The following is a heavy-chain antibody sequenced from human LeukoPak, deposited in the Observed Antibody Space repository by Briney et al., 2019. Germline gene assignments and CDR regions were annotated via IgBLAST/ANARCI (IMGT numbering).Heavy chain of an antibody. CDR1: GGSISSSSYY. Sequence: PSETLSLTCTVSGGSISSSSYYWGWIRQPPGKGLEWIGSIYYSGSTYYNPSLKSRVTISVDTSKNQFSLKLSSVTAADTAVYYCAREGHYYFDYWGQGTLVTVSS. CDR3: AREGHYYFDY. J-gene: IGHJ4*02. CDR2: IYYSGST. V-gene: IGHV4-39*07.